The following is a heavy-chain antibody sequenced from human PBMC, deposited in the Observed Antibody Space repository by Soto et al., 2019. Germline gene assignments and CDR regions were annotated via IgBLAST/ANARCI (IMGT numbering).Heavy chain of an antibody. CDR3: ARDGWVAGTRYYYYYCMDV. D-gene: IGHD6-19*01. J-gene: IGHJ6*02. CDR1: GGTFSSYA. V-gene: IGHV1-69*01. CDR2: IIPIFGTA. Sequence: QVQLVQSGAEVKKPGSSVKVSCKASGGTFSSYAISWVRQAPGQGLEWMGGIIPIFGTANYARKFQGRVTITADESTSTAYMELSSLRSEDTAVYYCARDGWVAGTRYYYYYCMDVWGQGTTVTVSS.